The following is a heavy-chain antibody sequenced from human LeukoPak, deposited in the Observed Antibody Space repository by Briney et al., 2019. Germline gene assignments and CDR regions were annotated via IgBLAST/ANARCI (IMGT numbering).Heavy chain of an antibody. D-gene: IGHD6-13*01. CDR1: GGTFSSYA. V-gene: IGHV1-69*05. J-gene: IGHJ3*02. Sequence: SVKVSCKASGGTFSSYAISWVRQAPGQGLEWMGGIIPIFGTANYAQKFQGRVTITTDESTSTAYMELSSLRSEDTAVYYCARDYGSSWYEDAFDIWGQGTMVTVSS. CDR3: ARDYGSSWYEDAFDI. CDR2: IIPIFGTA.